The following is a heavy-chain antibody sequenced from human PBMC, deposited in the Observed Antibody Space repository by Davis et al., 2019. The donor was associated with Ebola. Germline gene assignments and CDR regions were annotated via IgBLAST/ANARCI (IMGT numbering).Heavy chain of an antibody. V-gene: IGHV4-59*01. D-gene: IGHD3-3*01. J-gene: IGHJ2*01. CDR1: GGSISSSY. CDR2: IYYSGST. CDR3: ARSPITISGVLVPLYWFFDL. Sequence: SETLSLTCTVSGGSISSSYWSWIRQPPGKGLEWIGYIYYSGSTTYNPSLKSRVTISQDTSKNHFSLKLSSVTAADTAVYFCARSPITISGVLVPLYWFFDLWGRGTLVTVSS.